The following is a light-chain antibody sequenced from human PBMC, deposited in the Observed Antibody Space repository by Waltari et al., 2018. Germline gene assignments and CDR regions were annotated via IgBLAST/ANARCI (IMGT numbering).Light chain of an antibody. CDR2: GTF. CDR1: QTIRTTY. CDR3: QQYDISPLT. Sequence: EIVLTQSPGTLSLSPGEGATLSCRTSQTIRTTYLAWYQQKPGQAPTLLISGTFRRATGIPDRLTGSGSGTDFSLTISSLDPEDFATYYCQQYDISPLTFGGGTKVEIK. V-gene: IGKV3-20*01. J-gene: IGKJ4*01.